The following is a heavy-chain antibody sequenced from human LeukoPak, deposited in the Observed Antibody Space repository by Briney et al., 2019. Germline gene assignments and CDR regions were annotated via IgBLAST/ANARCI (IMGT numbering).Heavy chain of an antibody. V-gene: IGHV4-34*01. J-gene: IGHJ4*02. Sequence: SETLSLTCAVYGGSFSGYYWSWIRQPPGKGLEWIGEINHSGSTNYNPSLKSRVTISVDTSKNQFSQKLSSVTAADTAVYYCARGYLNYDSSVYYYYFDYWGQETLVTVSS. CDR3: ARGYLNYDSSVYYYYFDY. CDR1: GGSFSGYY. D-gene: IGHD3-22*01. CDR2: INHSGST.